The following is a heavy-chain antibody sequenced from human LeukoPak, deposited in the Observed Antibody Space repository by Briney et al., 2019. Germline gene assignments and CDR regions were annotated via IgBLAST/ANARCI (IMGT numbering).Heavy chain of an antibody. CDR2: IWYDGSNK. CDR3: ARDFPPNAYFDY. V-gene: IGHV3-33*01. D-gene: IGHD4/OR15-4a*01. Sequence: PGGSLRLSCAASGFTFSSYGMHWVRQAPGKGLEWVAVIWYDGSNKYYADSVKGRFTISRDNSKNTLYLQMNSLRAEDTAVYYCARDFPPNAYFDYWGQGTLVTVSS. J-gene: IGHJ4*02. CDR1: GFTFSSYG.